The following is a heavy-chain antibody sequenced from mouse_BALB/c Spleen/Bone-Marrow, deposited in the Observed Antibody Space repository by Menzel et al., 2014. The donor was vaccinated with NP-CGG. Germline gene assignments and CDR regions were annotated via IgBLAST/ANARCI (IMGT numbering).Heavy chain of an antibody. J-gene: IGHJ4*01. V-gene: IGHV1-63*02. Sequence: QVHVKQSGAELVRPGTSVKMSCKASGYTFTNYWIGWVKQRPGHGLEWIGDIYPGGGYTNYNEKFKGKATLTADTSSSTAYMQLSSLTSEDSADYYCAVHGEAMDYWGQGTSVTVSS. CDR2: IYPGGGYT. CDR3: AVHGEAMDY. CDR1: GYTFTNYW.